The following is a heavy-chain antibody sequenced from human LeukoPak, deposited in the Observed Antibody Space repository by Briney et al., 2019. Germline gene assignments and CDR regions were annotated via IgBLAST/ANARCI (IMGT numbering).Heavy chain of an antibody. CDR1: GFTFSSYW. CDR2: IKQDGSEK. V-gene: IGHV3-7*01. Sequence: GGSLRLSCAASGFTFSSYWMSWVRQAPGKGLEWVANIKQDGSEKYYVDSVKGRFTISRDNAKNSLYLQMNSLRAEDTAVYYCASNIVDDYGDYGAFDIWGQGTMVTVSS. J-gene: IGHJ3*02. CDR3: ASNIVDDYGDYGAFDI. D-gene: IGHD4-17*01.